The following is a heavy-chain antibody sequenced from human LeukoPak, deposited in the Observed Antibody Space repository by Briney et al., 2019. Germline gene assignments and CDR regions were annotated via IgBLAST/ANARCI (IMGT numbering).Heavy chain of an antibody. CDR3: ARGYSATYGRFDP. Sequence: SETLSLTCTVSGGSISSYYWSWIRQPPGKGLEWIGYIYYSGSTNYNPSLKSRVTISVDTSKNQFSLKLTSVTAADTAVYFCARGYSATYGRFDPWGQGTLVTVSS. J-gene: IGHJ5*02. CDR1: GGSISSYY. CDR2: IYYSGST. D-gene: IGHD1-26*01. V-gene: IGHV4-59*01.